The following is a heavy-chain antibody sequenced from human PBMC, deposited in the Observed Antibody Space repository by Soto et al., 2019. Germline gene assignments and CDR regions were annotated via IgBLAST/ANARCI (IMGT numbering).Heavy chain of an antibody. J-gene: IGHJ6*02. CDR1: VYTFTSYY. V-gene: IGHV1-46*01. CDR2: INPSGDST. CDR3: ARDFYYGSGISGYYYGMDV. D-gene: IGHD3-10*01. Sequence: ASVKVSCKASVYTFTSYYIHWVRQAPGQGLEWMGIINPSGDSTSYAHRFQGRLTMTRDTSTSTVYMELSSLRSEDTAVYYCARDFYYGSGISGYYYGMDVWGQGTTVTGSS.